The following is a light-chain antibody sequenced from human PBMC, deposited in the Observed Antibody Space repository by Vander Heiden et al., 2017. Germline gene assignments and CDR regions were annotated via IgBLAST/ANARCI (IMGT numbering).Light chain of an antibody. CDR1: QSGNSY. CDR3: QRRSNSQLLT. Sequence: EIVLTQSAPTLSLSLGQTATLSCSASQSGNSYLAWYQQKPGQAPRLLIYDASNRATGIPARFSGSGYGTDFPLTISSLEPEDFAVYSCQRRSNSQLLTFGQGTRLEIK. CDR2: DAS. J-gene: IGKJ5*01. V-gene: IGKV3-11*01.